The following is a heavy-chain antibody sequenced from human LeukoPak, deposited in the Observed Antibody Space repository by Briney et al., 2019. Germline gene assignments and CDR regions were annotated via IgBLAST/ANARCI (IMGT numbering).Heavy chain of an antibody. CDR3: ARGLYYYDSSGYYYLGY. CDR2: INWNGGST. Sequence: GGSLRLSCAASGFAFDDYGMSWVRQAPGKGLEWVSGINWNGGSTGYADSVKGRFTISRDNAKNSLYLQMNSLRAEDTALYYCARGLYYYDSSGYYYLGYWGQGTLVTVSS. J-gene: IGHJ4*02. CDR1: GFAFDDYG. D-gene: IGHD3-22*01. V-gene: IGHV3-20*04.